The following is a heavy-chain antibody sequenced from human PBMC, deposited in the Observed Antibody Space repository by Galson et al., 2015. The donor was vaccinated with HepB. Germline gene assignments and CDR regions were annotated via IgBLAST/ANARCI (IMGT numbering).Heavy chain of an antibody. Sequence: TLSLTCTVSGGSISSGGYYWSWIRQHPGKGLEWIGYIYYSGSTYYNPSLKSRVTISVDTSKNQFSLKLSSVTAADTAVYYCARIPRGYSYGDQDYWGQGTLVTVSS. CDR2: IYYSGST. J-gene: IGHJ4*02. CDR3: ARIPRGYSYGDQDY. V-gene: IGHV4-31*03. CDR1: GGSISSGGYY. D-gene: IGHD5-18*01.